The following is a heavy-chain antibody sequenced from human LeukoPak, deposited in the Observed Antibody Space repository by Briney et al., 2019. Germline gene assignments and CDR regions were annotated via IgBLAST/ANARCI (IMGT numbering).Heavy chain of an antibody. J-gene: IGHJ4*02. CDR1: GDSISSSGYY. V-gene: IGHV4-39*01. Sequence: PSETLSLTCTVSGDSISSSGYYWGFIRQPPGQGWEWIGSIYYSGSTYYNPSLKNRLTISVDTSKNQFSLKLSSVTAADTAVYYCARHRVGGSFYLDYWGQGTLVTVSS. CDR3: ARHRVGGSFYLDY. CDR2: IYYSGST. D-gene: IGHD1-26*01.